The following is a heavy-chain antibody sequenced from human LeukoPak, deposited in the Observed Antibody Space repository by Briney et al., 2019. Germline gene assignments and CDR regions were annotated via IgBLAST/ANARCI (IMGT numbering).Heavy chain of an antibody. J-gene: IGHJ6*03. V-gene: IGHV4-38-2*02. CDR2: IYHSGST. CDR1: GYSINNGYY. D-gene: IGHD5-18*01. Sequence: PSETLSLTRTVSGYSINNGYYWGWIRQPPGKGLEWIGSIYHSGSTYYKPSLQSRVTISVDTSKNQFSLKLSSVTAADTAVYYCARTTEGGYTYNYFYYYYMDVWGKGTTVTISS. CDR3: ARTTEGGYTYNYFYYYYMDV.